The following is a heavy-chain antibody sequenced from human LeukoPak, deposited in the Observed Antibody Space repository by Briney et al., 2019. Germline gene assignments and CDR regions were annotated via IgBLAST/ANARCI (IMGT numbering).Heavy chain of an antibody. Sequence: SETLSLTCTVSGGSISSYYWSWIRQPPGKGLEWIGYIYYSGSPYSNPSLKSRLTISVDTSKNQFSLKLSSVTAADTAVYYCARVLVDCSGGSCYYFDYWGQGTLVTVSS. CDR2: IYYSGSP. D-gene: IGHD2-15*01. CDR3: ARVLVDCSGGSCYYFDY. J-gene: IGHJ4*02. V-gene: IGHV4-59*08. CDR1: GGSISSYY.